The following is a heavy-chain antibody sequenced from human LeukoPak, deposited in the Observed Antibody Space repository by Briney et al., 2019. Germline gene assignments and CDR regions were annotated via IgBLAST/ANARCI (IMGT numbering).Heavy chain of an antibody. CDR1: GYIFTDYY. Sequence: ASVKVSCKASGYIFTDYYMHWVRQAPGQGLEWMGWINPNSGGTNYAQKFQGRVTMTRDTSISTAYMELSRLRSDDTAVYYCATGYYYGSGRGDDAFDIWGQGTMVTVSS. D-gene: IGHD3-10*01. CDR2: INPNSGGT. V-gene: IGHV1-2*02. CDR3: ATGYYYGSGRGDDAFDI. J-gene: IGHJ3*02.